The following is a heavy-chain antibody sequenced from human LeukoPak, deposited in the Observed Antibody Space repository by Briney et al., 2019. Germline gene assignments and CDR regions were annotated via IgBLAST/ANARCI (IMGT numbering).Heavy chain of an antibody. CDR1: GFTFSSYS. CDR2: ISYDGSNK. CDR3: ARDRATTDAFDI. D-gene: IGHD1-26*01. Sequence: GGSLRLSCAASGFTFSSYSMNWVRQAPGKGLEWVAVISYDGSNKYYADSVKGRFTISRDNSKNTLYLQMNSLRAEDTAVYYCARDRATTDAFDIWGQGTMVTVSS. J-gene: IGHJ3*02. V-gene: IGHV3-30*03.